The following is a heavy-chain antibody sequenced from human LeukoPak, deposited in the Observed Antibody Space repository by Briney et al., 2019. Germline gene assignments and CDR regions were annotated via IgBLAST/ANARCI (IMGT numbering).Heavy chain of an antibody. CDR1: GYTFASYG. CDR3: ARTISGSYYYYYGMDV. J-gene: IGHJ6*02. Sequence: GASVKVSCKASGYTFASYGISWVRQAPGQGLEWMGWISAYNGNTNYAQKFQGRVTMTTETSMSTAYMELRSLRSDDTAVYYCARTISGSYYYYYGMDVWGQGTTVTVSS. V-gene: IGHV1-18*01. D-gene: IGHD1-26*01. CDR2: ISAYNGNT.